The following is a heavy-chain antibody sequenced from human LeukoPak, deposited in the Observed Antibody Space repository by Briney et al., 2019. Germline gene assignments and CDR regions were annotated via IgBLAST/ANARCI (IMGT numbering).Heavy chain of an antibody. CDR2: IKQDGSET. Sequence: GGSLRLSCAASGFTFSTYWMSWVRQAPGKGLEWVANIKQDGSETYYVDSVKGRFTISRDNAKNSLYLQMNSLRAEDTAVYYCAKNDQVRGIFALHAWGQGTLVTVSS. CDR1: GFTFSTYW. D-gene: IGHD3-10*01. V-gene: IGHV3-7*02. CDR3: AKNDQVRGIFALHA. J-gene: IGHJ5*02.